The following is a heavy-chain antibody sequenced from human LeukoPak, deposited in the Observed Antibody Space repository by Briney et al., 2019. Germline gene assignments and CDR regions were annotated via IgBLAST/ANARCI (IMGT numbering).Heavy chain of an antibody. D-gene: IGHD5-18*01. J-gene: IGHJ4*02. CDR3: ARDPEAMVTGVVDY. Sequence: PGGSLRLSCAASGFTFSSYAMHWVRQAPGKGLEWVAVILYDGSNKYYADSVKGRFTISRDNSKNTLYLQMNSLRAEDTAVYYCARDPEAMVTGVVDYWGQGTLVTVSS. V-gene: IGHV3-30-3*01. CDR1: GFTFSSYA. CDR2: ILYDGSNK.